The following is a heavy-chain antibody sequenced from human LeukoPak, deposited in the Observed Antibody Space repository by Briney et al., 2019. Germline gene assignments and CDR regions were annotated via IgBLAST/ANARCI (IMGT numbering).Heavy chain of an antibody. D-gene: IGHD4-17*01. CDR1: GGSISSYY. CDR2: IYYSGST. J-gene: IGHJ6*02. Sequence: SETLSLTCTVSGGSISSYYWSWIRQPPGRGLEWIGYIYYSGSTNYNPSLKSRVTISVDTSKNQFSLKLSSVTAADTAVYYCAKQTTVTSYYYYGMDVWGQGTTVTVSS. CDR3: AKQTTVTSYYYYGMDV. V-gene: IGHV4-59*01.